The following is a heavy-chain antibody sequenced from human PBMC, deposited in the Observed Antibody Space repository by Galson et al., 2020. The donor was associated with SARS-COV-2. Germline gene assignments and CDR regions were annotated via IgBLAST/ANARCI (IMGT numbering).Heavy chain of an antibody. D-gene: IGHD5-12*01. CDR2: IDWDDDK. J-gene: IGHJ6*02. Sequence: SGPTLVKPTQTLTLTCTFSGFSLSTSGMCVSWIRQPPGKALEWLALIDWDDDKYYSTSLKTRLTISKDTSKNQVVLTMTNMDPVDTATYYCVRIQWLEADSGMDVLGQGATVTVSS. V-gene: IGHV2-70*01. CDR3: VRIQWLEADSGMDV. CDR1: GFSLSTSGMC.